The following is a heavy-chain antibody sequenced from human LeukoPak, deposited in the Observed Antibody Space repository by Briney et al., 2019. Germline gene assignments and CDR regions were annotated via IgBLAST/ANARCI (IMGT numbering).Heavy chain of an antibody. J-gene: IGHJ4*02. V-gene: IGHV3-23*01. D-gene: IGHD3-22*01. CDR1: GFTFTNYG. CDR3: AKEKNSGYDYHFVC. CDR2: VSGGGGST. Sequence: GGSLRLSCAAAGFTFTNYGMSWVRQAPGKGLEWVSAVSGGGGSTYYADSGKGRFTISRDNSKNTVYLQMNSLRAEDTAVYYCAKEKNSGYDYHFVCCGQGTLVTVSS.